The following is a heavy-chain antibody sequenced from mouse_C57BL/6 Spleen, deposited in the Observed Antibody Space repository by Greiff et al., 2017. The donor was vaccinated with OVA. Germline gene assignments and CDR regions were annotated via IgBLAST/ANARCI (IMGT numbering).Heavy chain of an antibody. V-gene: IGHV1-82*01. CDR1: GYAFRSSW. CDR3: ARTIEAWFAY. Sequence: QVQLKQSGPELVKPGASVKISCKASGYAFRSSWMHWVKQRPGKGLEWIGRIYPGDGDTNYNGKFKGKATLTADKSSSTAYMQLSSLTSEDAAVYFYARTIEAWFAYWGQGTLVTVSA. CDR2: IYPGDGDT. J-gene: IGHJ3*01.